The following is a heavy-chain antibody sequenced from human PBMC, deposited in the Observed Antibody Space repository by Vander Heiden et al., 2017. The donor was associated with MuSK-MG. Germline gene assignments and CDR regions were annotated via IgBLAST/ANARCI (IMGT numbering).Heavy chain of an antibody. Sequence: VQLVESGGGLVQPGGSLRLSCAASGFTFSIYDMHWVRQATGKGLEWVSTFDAAGDTDYADSVKGRFIISRDNAKNSLYLQVNSLRAGDTAVDDCAKGGLGESFESWGQGTLVTVSS. CDR3: AKGGLGESFES. J-gene: IGHJ4*02. CDR1: GFTFSIYD. V-gene: IGHV3-13*01. CDR2: FDAAGDT. D-gene: IGHD3-10*01.